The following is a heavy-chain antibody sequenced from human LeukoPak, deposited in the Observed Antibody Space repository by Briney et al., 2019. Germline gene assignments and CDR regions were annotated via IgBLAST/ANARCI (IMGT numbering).Heavy chain of an antibody. CDR2: INHSGST. V-gene: IGHV4-34*01. CDR1: GGSFSGCY. CDR3: ARGRPYYYGSGSYKYYFDY. Sequence: SETLSLTCAVYGGSFSGCYWSWIRQPPGKGLEWIGEINHSGSTNYNPSLKSRVTISVDTSKNQFSLKLSSVTAADTAVYYCARGRPYYYGSGSYKYYFDYWGQGTLVTVSS. D-gene: IGHD3-10*01. J-gene: IGHJ4*02.